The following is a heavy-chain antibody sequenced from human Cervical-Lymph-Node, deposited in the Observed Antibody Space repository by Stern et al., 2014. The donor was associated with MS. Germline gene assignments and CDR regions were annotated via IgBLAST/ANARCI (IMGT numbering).Heavy chain of an antibody. D-gene: IGHD2-15*01. J-gene: IGHJ3*02. CDR2: ISTYNANT. Sequence: VQLVQSGAEVTKPGSSVKVSCKASGYTFTSYGISWVRQAPGQGLEWMGWISTYNANTNYARRLQGRVTMSTDTSASTAYRELRSVRSDDTAVYCCARGLLGSENAFDIWGQGTMVTVSS. CDR3: ARGLLGSENAFDI. CDR1: GYTFTSYG. V-gene: IGHV1-18*01.